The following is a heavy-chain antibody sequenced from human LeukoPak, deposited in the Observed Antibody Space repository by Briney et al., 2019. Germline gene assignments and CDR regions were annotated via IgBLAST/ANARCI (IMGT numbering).Heavy chain of an antibody. CDR1: GFTFSSYA. J-gene: IGHJ4*02. CDR3: ARDKVPGDY. D-gene: IGHD2-2*01. CDR2: ISGSDGST. V-gene: IGHV3-23*01. Sequence: GGSLRLSCAASGFTFSSYAMSWVRQAPGKGLEWVSGISGSDGSTYYSDSVKGRVTISKDNSKNTLYLQMSSLRAEDTAVYYCARDKVPGDYWGQGTLVTVFS.